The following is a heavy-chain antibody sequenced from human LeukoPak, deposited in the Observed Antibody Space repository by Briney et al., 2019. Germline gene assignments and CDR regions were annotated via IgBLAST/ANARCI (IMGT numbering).Heavy chain of an antibody. Sequence: GGSLRLSCAASGFTFSIYSMNWVRQASGKGLEWVSSISSTSDNIYYADSVKGRFTISRDNDKKSLYLQMNNLRAEDTAVYYCTRRTAFDIWGQGTMVTVSS. J-gene: IGHJ3*02. V-gene: IGHV3-21*01. CDR3: TRRTAFDI. CDR1: GFTFSIYS. CDR2: ISSTSDNI.